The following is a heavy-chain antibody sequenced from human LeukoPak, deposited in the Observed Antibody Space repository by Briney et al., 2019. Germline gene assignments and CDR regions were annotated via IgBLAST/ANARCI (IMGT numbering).Heavy chain of an antibody. CDR1: GFSFSNYD. J-gene: IGHJ4*02. CDR2: IWYDGSNK. Sequence: GGSLRLSCAASGFSFSNYDMHWVRRAPGKGLEWVAVIWYDGSNKYYGDSVKGRFTISRDNSMNTLYLQMKSLRAEDTAVYYCARDISMVRGVIMGPDYWGQGTLVAVSS. V-gene: IGHV3-33*01. D-gene: IGHD3-10*01. CDR3: ARDISMVRGVIMGPDY.